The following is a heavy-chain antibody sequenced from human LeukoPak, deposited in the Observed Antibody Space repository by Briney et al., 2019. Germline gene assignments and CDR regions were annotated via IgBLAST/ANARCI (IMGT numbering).Heavy chain of an antibody. CDR1: GFTFSSYA. CDR3: ARDDSRIIYYYMDV. V-gene: IGHV3-30*04. J-gene: IGHJ6*03. CDR2: ISYDGSNK. Sequence: GGSLRLSCAASGFTFSSYAMHWVRQAPGKGLEWVAVISYDGSNKYYADSVKGRFTISRDNSKNTLYLQMNSLRAEDTAVYYCARDDSRIIYYYMDVWGKGTTVTVSS. D-gene: IGHD2-15*01.